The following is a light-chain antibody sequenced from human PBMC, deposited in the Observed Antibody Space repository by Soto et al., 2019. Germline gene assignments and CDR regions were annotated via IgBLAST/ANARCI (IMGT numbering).Light chain of an antibody. CDR1: SSDVGDYNY. CDR3: CSYAGNRYV. V-gene: IGLV2-11*01. Sequence: QLVLTQPRSVSGSPGQSVTISCTGTSSDVGDYNYVSWYQHHPGKAPKLMIYDVTKRPSGVPDRFSGSKSGNTASLTISGLQAEDEADYYCCSYAGNRYVSGTGTKLTVL. CDR2: DVT. J-gene: IGLJ1*01.